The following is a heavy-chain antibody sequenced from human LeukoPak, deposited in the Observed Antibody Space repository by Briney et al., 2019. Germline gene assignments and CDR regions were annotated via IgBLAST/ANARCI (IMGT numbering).Heavy chain of an antibody. Sequence: SETLSLTCTLSGGSFSSYYWSWIRQPPGKGLEWIGYIYYSGSTNYNPSLKSRVTISVDTSKNQFSLKLSSVTAADTAVYYCARSVEGYCSGTSCYYYYYYMDVWGKGTTVTVSS. J-gene: IGHJ6*03. CDR3: ARSVEGYCSGTSCYYYYYYMDV. V-gene: IGHV4-59*01. D-gene: IGHD2-15*01. CDR1: GGSFSSYY. CDR2: IYYSGST.